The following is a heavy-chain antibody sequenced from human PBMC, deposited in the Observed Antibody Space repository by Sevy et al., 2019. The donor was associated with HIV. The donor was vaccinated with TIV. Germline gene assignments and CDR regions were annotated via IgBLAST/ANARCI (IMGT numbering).Heavy chain of an antibody. CDR3: ARDSCSSTSCSLAEFDP. D-gene: IGHD2-2*01. CDR1: GYTFTSCG. J-gene: IGHJ5*02. Sequence: ASVKVSCKASGYTFTSCGISWVRQAPGQGLEWMGWISAYNGNTNYAQKLQGRVTMTTDTSTSTAYMELRSLRSDDTAVYYCARDSCSSTSCSLAEFDPWGQGTLVTVSS. V-gene: IGHV1-18*01. CDR2: ISAYNGNT.